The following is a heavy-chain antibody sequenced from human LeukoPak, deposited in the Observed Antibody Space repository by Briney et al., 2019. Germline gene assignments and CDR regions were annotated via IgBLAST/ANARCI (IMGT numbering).Heavy chain of an antibody. CDR3: ARDRCSSTSCYKPPWFDP. J-gene: IGHJ5*02. CDR1: GGTFSSYA. Sequence: SVKVSCKASGGTFSSYAISWVRQAPGQGLEWMGGIIPIFGTANYAQKIQGRVTITTDESTSTAYMELSSLRSEDTAVYYCARDRCSSTSCYKPPWFDPWGQGTLVTVSS. D-gene: IGHD2-2*02. V-gene: IGHV1-69*05. CDR2: IIPIFGTA.